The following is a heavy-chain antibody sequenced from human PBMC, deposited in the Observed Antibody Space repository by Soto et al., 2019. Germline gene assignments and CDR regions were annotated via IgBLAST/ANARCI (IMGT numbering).Heavy chain of an antibody. CDR1: GFTFDDYG. D-gene: IGHD3-22*01. Sequence: GGSLRLSCAASGFTFDDYGMSWVRQAPGKGLEWVSGINWNGGSTGYADSVKGRFTISRDNAKNSLYLQMNSLRAEDTALYYCEREYYDSSGYYIDAFDIWGQGTMVTVSS. V-gene: IGHV3-20*04. CDR3: EREYYDSSGYYIDAFDI. J-gene: IGHJ3*02. CDR2: INWNGGST.